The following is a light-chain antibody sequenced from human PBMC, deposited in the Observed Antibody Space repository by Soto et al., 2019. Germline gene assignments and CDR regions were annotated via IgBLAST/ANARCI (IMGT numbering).Light chain of an antibody. Sequence: DIQMTQSPSSLSASVGDRVTITCRARQSISSYLHWYQQKPGKAPKLLIYAASSLQSGVPSRFSGSGSGTDFTLTISSLQPEDFATYYCQQSYSTPRYTCGQGTKLEIK. V-gene: IGKV1-39*01. J-gene: IGKJ2*01. CDR1: QSISSY. CDR3: QQSYSTPRYT. CDR2: AAS.